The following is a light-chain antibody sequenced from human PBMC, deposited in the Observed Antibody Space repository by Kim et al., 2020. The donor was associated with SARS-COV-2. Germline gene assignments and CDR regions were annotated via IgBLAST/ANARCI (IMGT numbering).Light chain of an antibody. J-gene: IGKJ4*01. V-gene: IGKV3-15*01. CDR3: QQYNSWPLT. CDR1: QSFSSR. CDR2: DTS. Sequence: EIVMTQSPATLSVSPGERVTLSCRASQSFSSRLAWFQQRPGQAPRLVIYDTSTSATGIPARFSGSGSGTEFTLTISSLESEDSAVYYCQQYNSWPLTFGGGTKVDIK.